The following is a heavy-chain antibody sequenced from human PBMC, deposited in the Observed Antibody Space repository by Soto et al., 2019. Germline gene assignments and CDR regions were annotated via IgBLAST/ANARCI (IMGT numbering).Heavy chain of an antibody. CDR1: GYTFTSYG. Sequence: QVQLVQSGAEVKKPGASVKVSCKASGYTFTSYGISWVRQAPGQGLEWMGWISAYNGNTNYAQKFQGRVTMTTDTSTSTAYMALRRLRSDDTAVYYCARGGKYCTSGVCSFSGMDVWGQGTTVTVSS. CDR2: ISAYNGNT. CDR3: ARGGKYCTSGVCSFSGMDV. D-gene: IGHD2-8*01. J-gene: IGHJ6*02. V-gene: IGHV1-18*01.